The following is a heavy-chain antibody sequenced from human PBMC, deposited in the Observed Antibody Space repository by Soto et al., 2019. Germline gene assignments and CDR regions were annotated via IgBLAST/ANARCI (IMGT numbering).Heavy chain of an antibody. V-gene: IGHV3-30-3*01. CDR3: ARDTVRYSGWYRRDYYYGMDV. CDR2: ISYDGSNK. CDR1: GFTFSSYA. Sequence: GGSLRLSCAASGFTFSSYAMHWVRQAPGKGLEWVAVISYDGSNKYYADSVKGRFTISRGNSKNTLYLQMNSLRAEDTAVHYCARDTVRYSGWYRRDYYYGMDVCGQGTTVTVSS. J-gene: IGHJ6*02. D-gene: IGHD6-19*01.